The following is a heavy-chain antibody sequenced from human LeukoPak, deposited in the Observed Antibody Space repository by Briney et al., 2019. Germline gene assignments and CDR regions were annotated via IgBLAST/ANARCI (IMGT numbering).Heavy chain of an antibody. CDR2: IYYSGNT. CDR1: GGSISSYY. CDR3: ARGAAGYSYG. D-gene: IGHD5-18*01. Sequence: SETLSLTWTVSGGSISSYYWSWIRQPPGKGLEWIGHIYYSGNTNYNPSLKSRVTISIDTSKNQFSLRLSSVTAADTAVYYCARGAAGYSYGWGQGTLVTVSS. V-gene: IGHV4-59*01. J-gene: IGHJ4*02.